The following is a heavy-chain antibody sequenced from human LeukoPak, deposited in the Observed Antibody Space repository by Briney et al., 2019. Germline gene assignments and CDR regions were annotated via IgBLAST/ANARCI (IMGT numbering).Heavy chain of an antibody. V-gene: IGHV3-23*01. J-gene: IGHJ4*02. CDR2: VDRSSDST. Sequence: HPGGSLRLSCAASGLTFSSYAMNWVRQAPGRGLEWVSAVDRSSDSTYYAESVKGRFTVSRDNSKSTLFLEMNSLRAEDTAVYYCAKDPPRGDGYQPNFFDSWGQGTLVTVSS. D-gene: IGHD5-24*01. CDR3: AKDPPRGDGYQPNFFDS. CDR1: GLTFSSYA.